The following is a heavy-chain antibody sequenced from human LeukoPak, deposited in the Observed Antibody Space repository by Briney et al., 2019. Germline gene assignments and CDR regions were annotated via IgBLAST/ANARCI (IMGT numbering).Heavy chain of an antibody. V-gene: IGHV3-23*01. CDR1: QFTFSSYA. J-gene: IGHJ4*02. Sequence: GGSLRLSCAASQFTFSSYAMSWVRQAPGKGLEWVSAISGTGGTTYYADSVKGRFTISRDNAKNSLYLQMNSLRAEDTAVYFCARMYYHDSSDYYWAPDYWGQGTLVTVSS. CDR2: ISGTGGTT. D-gene: IGHD3-22*01. CDR3: ARMYYHDSSDYYWAPDY.